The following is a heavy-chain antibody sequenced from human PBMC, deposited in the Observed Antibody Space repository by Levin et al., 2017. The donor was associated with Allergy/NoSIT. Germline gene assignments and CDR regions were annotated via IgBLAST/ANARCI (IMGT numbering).Heavy chain of an antibody. V-gene: IGHV3-7*04. Sequence: GGSLRLSCAASGFTFSSYWMSWVRQAPGKGLEWVANIKQDGSEKYYVDSVKGRFTISRDNAKNSLYLQMNSLRAEDTAVYYCARGRLAVAGRFDYWGQGTLVTVSS. J-gene: IGHJ4*02. CDR2: IKQDGSEK. CDR1: GFTFSSYW. CDR3: ARGRLAVAGRFDY. D-gene: IGHD6-19*01.